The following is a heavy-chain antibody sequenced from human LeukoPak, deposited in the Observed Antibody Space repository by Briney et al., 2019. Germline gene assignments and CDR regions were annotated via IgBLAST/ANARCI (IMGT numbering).Heavy chain of an antibody. V-gene: IGHV4-34*01. CDR1: GGSFSGYY. J-gene: IGHJ6*02. CDR3: ARDTGNYYYGMDV. Sequence: SETLSLTCAVYGGSFSGYYWSWIRQPPGKGLEWIGEINHSGSTNYNPSLKSRVTISVDTSKNQSSLKLSSVTAADTAVYYCARDTGNYYYGMDVWGQGTTVTVSS. D-gene: IGHD1-14*01. CDR2: INHSGST.